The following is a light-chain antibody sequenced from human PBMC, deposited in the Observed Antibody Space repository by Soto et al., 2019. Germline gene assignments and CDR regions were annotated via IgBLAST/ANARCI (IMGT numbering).Light chain of an antibody. Sequence: QAVVTQPASVSGSPGQSITISCTGTSNDVGGYNFVSWYQQFPGKAPKLIIYEVTNRPSGVSNRFSGSKSGNTASLTISGLQAEDEADYYCSSYTSSSNWVFGGGTKLTVL. CDR3: SSYTSSSNWV. V-gene: IGLV2-14*01. CDR1: SNDVGGYNF. CDR2: EVT. J-gene: IGLJ3*02.